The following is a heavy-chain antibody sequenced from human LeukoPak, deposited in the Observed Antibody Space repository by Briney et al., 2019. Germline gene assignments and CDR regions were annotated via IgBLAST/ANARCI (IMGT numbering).Heavy chain of an antibody. V-gene: IGHV3-33*01. CDR3: ARDQWFGGSKTVLDY. J-gene: IGHJ4*02. D-gene: IGHD5-24*01. Sequence: GGSLRLSCAASGFSFSNFGFHWVRQAPGKGLELVSVVWYDGSNKYYGDSVKGRFSISKDNSKDTIHLQMDSLRGDDTAVYYCARDQWFGGSKTVLDYWGQGTLVTVSS. CDR2: VWYDGSNK. CDR1: GFSFSNFG.